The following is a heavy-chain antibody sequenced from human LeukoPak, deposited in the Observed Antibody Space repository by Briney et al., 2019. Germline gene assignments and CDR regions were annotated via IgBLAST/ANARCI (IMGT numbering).Heavy chain of an antibody. Sequence: SETLSLTCAVSGGSISSSNWWSWVRQPPGKGLEWIGEIYHSGSTNYNPSLKSRVTISVDKSKNQFSLKLSSVTAADTAVYYCARHGPEYSRYAFDIWGQGTMVTVSS. V-gene: IGHV4-4*02. CDR2: IYHSGST. J-gene: IGHJ3*02. CDR1: GGSISSSNW. D-gene: IGHD5-18*01. CDR3: ARHGPEYSRYAFDI.